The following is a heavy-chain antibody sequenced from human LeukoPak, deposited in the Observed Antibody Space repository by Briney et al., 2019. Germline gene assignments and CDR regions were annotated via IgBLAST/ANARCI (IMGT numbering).Heavy chain of an antibody. CDR2: IYYSGST. J-gene: IGHJ4*02. D-gene: IGHD6-13*01. V-gene: IGHV4-39*07. CDR3: VPSSSWYYFDY. Sequence: SETLSLTCTVSGGSISSSSYYWGWIRQPPGKGLEWIGSIYYSGSTYYNPSLKSRVTISVDTSKNQFSLKLSSVTAADTAVYYCVPSSSWYYFDYWGQGTLVTVSS. CDR1: GGSISSSSYY.